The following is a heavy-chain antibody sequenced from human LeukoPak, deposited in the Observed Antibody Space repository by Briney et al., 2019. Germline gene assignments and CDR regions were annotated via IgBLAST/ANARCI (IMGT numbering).Heavy chain of an antibody. V-gene: IGHV4-59*01. D-gene: IGHD2-21*02. CDR2: IYYSGST. Sequence: PSEALSLTCTVSGGSISSYYWSWIRQPPGKGLEWIGYIYYSGSTNYNPSLKSRVTISVDTSKNQFSLELSSVTAADTAVYYCAREHSSSSVVTAISDAFDIWGQGAMVTVSS. CDR1: GGSISSYY. CDR3: AREHSSSSVVTAISDAFDI. J-gene: IGHJ3*02.